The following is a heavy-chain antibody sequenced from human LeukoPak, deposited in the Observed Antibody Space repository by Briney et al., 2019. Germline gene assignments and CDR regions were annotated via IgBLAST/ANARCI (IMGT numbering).Heavy chain of an antibody. J-gene: IGHJ5*02. D-gene: IGHD2-2*01. CDR2: INPKSGGT. CDR1: GYTLTGYY. CDR3: ARIPIVVVPAAQGDNWFDP. V-gene: IGHV1-2*02. Sequence: ASVKVSCKASGYTLTGYYMHWVRHAPGQGLESMGWINPKSGGTNYAQKFQGRVTMTRDTSISTAYMELSRLRSDDTAVYYCARIPIVVVPAAQGDNWFDPWGQGTLVTVSS.